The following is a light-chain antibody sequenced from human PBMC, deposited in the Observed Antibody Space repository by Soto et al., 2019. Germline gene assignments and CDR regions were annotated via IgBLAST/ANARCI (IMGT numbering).Light chain of an antibody. J-gene: IGKJ5*01. CDR1: HDISTF. V-gene: IGKV1-9*01. CDR3: QQLYTLPST. Sequence: DIQLTQSPSLLSASIGDRVTITCRASHDISTFLAWYQQKPGKAPKLLIYEASTLQSGVPSRFSGSGSGIEFTLTFSGLLPEDFAAYHCQQLYTLPSTFGQGTRL. CDR2: EAS.